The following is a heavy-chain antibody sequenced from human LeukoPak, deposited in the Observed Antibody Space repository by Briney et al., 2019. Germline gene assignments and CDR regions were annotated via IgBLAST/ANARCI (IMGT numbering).Heavy chain of an antibody. V-gene: IGHV1-18*01. Sequence: GASVKVSSKASGYTFTSYGISWVRQAPGQGLEWMGWIRAYNGNTNYAQKLQGRVTMTTDTSTSTAYMELRSLRSDDAAVYYCARAKLWPYYDSSGLFDYWGQGTLVTVSS. CDR3: ARAKLWPYYDSSGLFDY. J-gene: IGHJ4*02. CDR2: IRAYNGNT. CDR1: GYTFTSYG. D-gene: IGHD3-22*01.